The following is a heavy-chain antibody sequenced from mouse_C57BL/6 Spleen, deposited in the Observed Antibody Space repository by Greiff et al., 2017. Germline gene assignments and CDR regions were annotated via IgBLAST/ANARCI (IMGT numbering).Heavy chain of an antibody. J-gene: IGHJ3*01. CDR3: ARMPYYDYPWFAY. Sequence: QVQLQQPGAELVMPGASVKLSCKASGYTFTSYWMHWVKQRPGQGLEWIGEIDPSDSYTNYNQKFKGKATLTVDTSSSTAYMQLSSLTSEDSAVYYCARMPYYDYPWFAYWGQGTLVTVSA. CDR1: GYTFTSYW. D-gene: IGHD2-4*01. CDR2: IDPSDSYT. V-gene: IGHV1-69*01.